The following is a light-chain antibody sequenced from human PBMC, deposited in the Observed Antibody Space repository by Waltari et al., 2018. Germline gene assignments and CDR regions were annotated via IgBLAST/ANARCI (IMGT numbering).Light chain of an antibody. J-gene: IGKJ2*01. CDR1: QSVLYSSNNKNY. CDR3: QQCYLTPYT. CDR2: WAS. Sequence: DIVMTQSPDSLAGSLGERATINCKSSQSVLYSSNNKNYLAWYQQKPGQPPKLLIYWASTRESGVPDRFSGSGSGTDFTLTISSLQAEDVAVYYCQQCYLTPYTFGQGTNLEIK. V-gene: IGKV4-1*01.